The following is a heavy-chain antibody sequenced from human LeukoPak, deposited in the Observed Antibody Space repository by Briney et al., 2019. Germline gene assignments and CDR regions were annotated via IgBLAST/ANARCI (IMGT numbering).Heavy chain of an antibody. CDR3: ARWGPKVDSSGYYSLYYYYGMDV. Sequence: SETLSLTCTVSGGSISSSSYYWAWIRQPPGKGLEWIGSIYYSGSTYYNPSLKSRVTVSVDTSKNQFSLKLNSVTAADTAVYYCARWGPKVDSSGYYSLYYYYGMDVWGQGTTVTVSS. J-gene: IGHJ6*02. V-gene: IGHV4-39*01. CDR1: GGSISSSSYY. D-gene: IGHD3-22*01. CDR2: IYYSGST.